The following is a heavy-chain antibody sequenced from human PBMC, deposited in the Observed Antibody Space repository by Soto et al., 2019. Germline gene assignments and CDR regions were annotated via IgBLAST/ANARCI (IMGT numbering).Heavy chain of an antibody. D-gene: IGHD3-10*01. J-gene: IGHJ4*02. CDR1: GFTFSNFG. CDR3: PKGSEVPRQDLDS. Sequence: QVQLVESGGGVVQPGRSLRLSCAASGFTFSNFGMHWGRQAPGKGLEWVAAISADGSDKYFSDSVKGRFTISRDNSKNTLFRKMNSLRVKETPVYSCPKGSEVPRQDLDSWGQGPLVTVSS. CDR2: ISADGSDK. V-gene: IGHV3-30*18.